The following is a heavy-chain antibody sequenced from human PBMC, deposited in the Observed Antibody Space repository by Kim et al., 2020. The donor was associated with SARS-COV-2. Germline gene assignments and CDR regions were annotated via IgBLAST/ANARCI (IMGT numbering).Heavy chain of an antibody. CDR2: IYYSGST. CDR1: GGSISSYY. D-gene: IGHD2-15*01. V-gene: IGHV4-59*01. J-gene: IGHJ6*02. Sequence: SETLSLTCTVSGGSISSYYWSWIRQPPGKGLEWIGYIYYSGSTNYNPSLKSRVTISVDTSKNQFSLKLSSVTAADTAVYYCARERVVAATRDYYYYYGMDVWGQGTTVTVSS. CDR3: ARERVVAATRDYYYYYGMDV.